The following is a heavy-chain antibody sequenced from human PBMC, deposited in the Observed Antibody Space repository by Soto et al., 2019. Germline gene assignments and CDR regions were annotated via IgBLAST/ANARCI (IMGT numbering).Heavy chain of an antibody. CDR1: GGSLGGSDYY. J-gene: IGHJ4*02. V-gene: IGHV4-39*01. CDR2: IYHTGTA. Sequence: PSETLSLTCTVSGGSLGGSDYYWAWIRQPPGKGLEWIGTIYHTGTAYYNPSLKSRVILSVDTSKNQFSLNLFSASATDTATYYCVDMRGQWLPRDWRQGILVTVSS. CDR3: VDMRGQWLPRD. D-gene: IGHD6-19*01.